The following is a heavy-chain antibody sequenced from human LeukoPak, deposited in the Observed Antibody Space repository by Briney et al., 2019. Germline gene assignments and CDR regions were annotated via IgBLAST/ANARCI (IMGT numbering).Heavy chain of an antibody. Sequence: ASVKVSCKASGYSFTSYYMHWVRQAPGQGLEWMGIINPSGGSTSYAQKFQGRVTMTRDMSTSTVYMELSSLRSEDTAVYYCARDAGIDYDFWSGYFSQFDPWGQGTLVTVSS. J-gene: IGHJ5*02. CDR2: INPSGGST. D-gene: IGHD3-3*01. CDR3: ARDAGIDYDFWSGYFSQFDP. CDR1: GYSFTSYY. V-gene: IGHV1-46*01.